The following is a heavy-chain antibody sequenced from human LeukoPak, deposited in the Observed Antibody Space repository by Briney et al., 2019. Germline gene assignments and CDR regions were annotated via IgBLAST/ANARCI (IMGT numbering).Heavy chain of an antibody. J-gene: IGHJ3*02. CDR1: GFTFSRYW. Sequence: PGGSLRLSCSASGFTFSRYWMHWVRQAPGKGLVWVSRVNSDGTGKIYADAVKGRITISRDNAKSSVFLEVNGLRVEDTATYYCARGGLDHAFDIWGQGTMVTVSS. V-gene: IGHV3-74*01. D-gene: IGHD3/OR15-3a*01. CDR2: VNSDGTGK. CDR3: ARGGLDHAFDI.